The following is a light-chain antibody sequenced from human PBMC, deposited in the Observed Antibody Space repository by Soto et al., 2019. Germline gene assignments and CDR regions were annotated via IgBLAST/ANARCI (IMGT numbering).Light chain of an antibody. V-gene: IGKV1-39*01. CDR2: ASS. Sequence: DIQLHQSPSSLSASVGDRVTINCRASQSIYTYLNWFQLKPGKGPKLLIFASSTLQSGVPSRFSGSGSGADFSLTISSLQPEDFATYYCQQSYSNTLSFGGGTSV. J-gene: IGKJ4*01. CDR1: QSIYTY. CDR3: QQSYSNTLS.